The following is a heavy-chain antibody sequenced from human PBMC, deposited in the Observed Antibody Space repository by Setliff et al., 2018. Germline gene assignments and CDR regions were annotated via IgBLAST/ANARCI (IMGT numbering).Heavy chain of an antibody. Sequence: GGSLRLSCAASGFTFSNAWMSWVRQAPGKGLEWVGRIKSKTDGGTTDYAAPVKGRFTISVDRSINTAYLQWNSLKASDTAMYYCVRLGYAYGQGDYWGQGTLVTVSS. D-gene: IGHD3-10*01. V-gene: IGHV3-15*01. CDR2: IKSKTDGGTT. CDR3: VRLGYAYGQGDY. J-gene: IGHJ4*02. CDR1: GFTFSNAW.